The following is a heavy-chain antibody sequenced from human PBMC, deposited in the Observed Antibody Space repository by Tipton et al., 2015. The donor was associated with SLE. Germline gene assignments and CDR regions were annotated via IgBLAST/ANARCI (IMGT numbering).Heavy chain of an antibody. Sequence: AVSGFTFSDYAMNWVRQAPGKGLEWVSGIGVGTKTYYADSVRGHITISRDSSKNTLYLQMNSLRAEDTALYYCATDTNLNHWGQGTLVTVSS. D-gene: IGHD1-1*01. J-gene: IGHJ5*02. V-gene: IGHV3-23*01. CDR1: GFTFSDYA. CDR3: ATDTNLNH. CDR2: IGVGTKT.